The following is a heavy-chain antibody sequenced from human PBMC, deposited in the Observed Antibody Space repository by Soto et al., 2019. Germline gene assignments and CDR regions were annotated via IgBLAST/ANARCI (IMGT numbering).Heavy chain of an antibody. CDR3: ARASDYGDYCLIY. Sequence: GGSLRLSCAASGFHFSSYAMHWVRQAPGKGLEWVAVIWYDGSNKYYADSVKGRFTISRDNSKNTLDLQMNSLRAEDTAVYYCARASDYGDYCLIYWGQGTLVTVSS. CDR1: GFHFSSYA. J-gene: IGHJ4*02. V-gene: IGHV3-33*01. D-gene: IGHD4-17*01. CDR2: IWYDGSNK.